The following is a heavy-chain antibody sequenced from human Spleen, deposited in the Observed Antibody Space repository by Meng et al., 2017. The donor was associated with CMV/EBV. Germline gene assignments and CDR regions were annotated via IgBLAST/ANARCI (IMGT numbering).Heavy chain of an antibody. Sequence: GGSLRLSCAASGFTSSSYTMDWVRQAPGKGLEWISYISSSSGTIYYADSVKGRFTISRDNAKNSLYLQMNSLRAEDSAVYYCAYGGGDYEYYFDYWGQGTLVTVSS. V-gene: IGHV3-48*04. CDR1: GFTSSSYT. D-gene: IGHD4-17*01. CDR3: AYGGGDYEYYFDY. J-gene: IGHJ4*02. CDR2: ISSSSGTI.